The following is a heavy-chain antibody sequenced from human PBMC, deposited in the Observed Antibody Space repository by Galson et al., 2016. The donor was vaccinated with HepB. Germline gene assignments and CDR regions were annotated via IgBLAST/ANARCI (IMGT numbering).Heavy chain of an antibody. D-gene: IGHD4-17*01. V-gene: IGHV3-33*08. CDR2: ISYDGNNR. J-gene: IGHJ6*02. Sequence: SLRLSCATSGFTFNNYGINWVRQAPGKGLEWVAVISYDGNNRHYADAVKGQFTISRDSSTNTVYLQMNSLRAEDTAVYFCARDRGLLHYYSGMDVWGQGTTVTVSS. CDR3: ARDRGLLHYYSGMDV. CDR1: GFTFNNYG.